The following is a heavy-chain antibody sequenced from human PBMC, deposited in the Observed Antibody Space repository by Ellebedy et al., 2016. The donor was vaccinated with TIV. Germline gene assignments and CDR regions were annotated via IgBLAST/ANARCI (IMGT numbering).Heavy chain of an antibody. CDR2: IFHSGTT. V-gene: IGHV4-39*01. Sequence: MPSETLSLTCTVSRVSITDPTYYWAWLRQPPGKWLDWLGTIFHSGTTYKSPALSSRGSMSVDTSRNQFSLDLKSVTAADTAVYYCARHLRYSDWRILDLWGPGILVAVSS. CDR3: ARHLRYSDWRILDL. D-gene: IGHD3-9*01. J-gene: IGHJ5*02. CDR1: RVSITDPTYY.